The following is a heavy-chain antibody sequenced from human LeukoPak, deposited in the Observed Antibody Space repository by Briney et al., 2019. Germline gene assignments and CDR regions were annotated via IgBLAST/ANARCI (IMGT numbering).Heavy chain of an antibody. J-gene: IGHJ3*02. CDR1: GFTFSSYW. D-gene: IGHD2-2*01. Sequence: GGSLRLSCAASGFTFSSYWMSWVRQAPGKGLEWVANIKQDGSEKYYVDSVKGRFTISRDNAKNSLYLQMNSLRAEDTAVYYCARVYCSSTSCYEVDAFDIWGQGTMVTVSS. CDR2: IKQDGSEK. CDR3: ARVYCSSTSCYEVDAFDI. V-gene: IGHV3-7*01.